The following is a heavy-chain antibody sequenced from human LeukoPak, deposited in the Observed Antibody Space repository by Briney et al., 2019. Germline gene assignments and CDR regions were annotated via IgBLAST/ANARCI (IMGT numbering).Heavy chain of an antibody. V-gene: IGHV4-59*01. J-gene: IGHJ4*02. CDR2: IYYSGST. CDR3: ARLSWSGWYFDY. D-gene: IGHD6-19*01. CDR1: GGSISSYY. Sequence: SETLSLTCTVSGGSISSYYWSWIWQPPGKGLEWIGYIYYSGSTNYNPSLKSRVTISVDTSKNQFSLKLSSVTAADTAVYYCARLSWSGWYFDYWGQGTLVTVSS.